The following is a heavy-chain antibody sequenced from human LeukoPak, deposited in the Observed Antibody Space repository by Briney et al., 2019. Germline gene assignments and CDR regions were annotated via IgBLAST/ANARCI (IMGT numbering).Heavy chain of an antibody. D-gene: IGHD5-12*01. CDR1: GYIFTNYW. Sequence: GESLKISCKGSGYIFTNYWIGWVRQMPGKGLEWMGIFYPGDSDTRYSPSFQGQVTISADKSTNTAYLQWSSLKASDNAIYYCARAPEVSGYDPFDYWGQGTLATVSS. V-gene: IGHV5-51*01. J-gene: IGHJ4*02. CDR2: FYPGDSDT. CDR3: ARAPEVSGYDPFDY.